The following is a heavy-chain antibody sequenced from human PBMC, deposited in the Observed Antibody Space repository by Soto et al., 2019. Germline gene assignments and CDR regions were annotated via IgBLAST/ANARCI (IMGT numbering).Heavy chain of an antibody. D-gene: IGHD3-3*01. Sequence: QVQLVQSGAEVKKPGASVKVSCKASGYTFTSYDINWVRQATGQGLEWMGWMNPNSGNTGYAQKFQGRVTMTRNTSISTAYMERSSLRSEDTAVYYCARVYDFGSGYWSWFDPWGQGTLVTVSA. V-gene: IGHV1-8*01. CDR3: ARVYDFGSGYWSWFDP. CDR1: GYTFTSYD. J-gene: IGHJ5*02. CDR2: MNPNSGNT.